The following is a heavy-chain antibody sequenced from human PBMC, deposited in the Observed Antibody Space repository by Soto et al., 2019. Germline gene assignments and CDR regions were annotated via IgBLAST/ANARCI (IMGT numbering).Heavy chain of an antibody. J-gene: IGHJ4*02. CDR3: AHRFGFGELKY. V-gene: IGHV2-5*02. D-gene: IGHD3-10*01. CDR2: IYWDDDK. CDR1: GFSLSTSGEG. Sequence: QITLKESGPTLVKPTQTLTLTCTFSGFSLSTSGEGVGWIRQPPGKALEWLAIIYWDDDKRYSPSLKSRLTITTDTSKNQVVLTMTNMDSVDTATYYCAHRFGFGELKYWGQGTLVTVSS.